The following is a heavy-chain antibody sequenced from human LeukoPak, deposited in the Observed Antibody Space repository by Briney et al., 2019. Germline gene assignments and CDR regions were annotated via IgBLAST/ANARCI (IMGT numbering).Heavy chain of an antibody. CDR3: AKPGMRSVVPAMSTFDY. CDR2: ISVGGSGT. D-gene: IGHD4-23*01. CDR1: GFTFSNHA. Sequence: PGGSLRLSCAASGFTFSNHAMTWVRQAPGKGLEWVSAISVGGSGTYYADSVKGRFTISRDNSKNTLYLQMNSLRAEDTAVYYCAKPGMRSVVPAMSTFDYWGQGTLVTVSS. J-gene: IGHJ4*02. V-gene: IGHV3-23*01.